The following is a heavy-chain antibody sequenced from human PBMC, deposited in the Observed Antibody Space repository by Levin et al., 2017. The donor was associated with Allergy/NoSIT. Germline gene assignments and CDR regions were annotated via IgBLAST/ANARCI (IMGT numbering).Heavy chain of an antibody. J-gene: IGHJ4*02. Sequence: GESLKISCKVSGYTLTELSMHWVRQAPGKGLEWMGGFDPEDGETIYAQKFQGRVTMTEDTSTDTAYMELSSLRSEDTAVYYCAAMVRGVIILTPPPGGDDYWGQGTLVTVSS. CDR1: GYTLTELS. V-gene: IGHV1-24*01. CDR2: FDPEDGET. CDR3: AAMVRGVIILTPPPGGDDY. D-gene: IGHD3-10*01.